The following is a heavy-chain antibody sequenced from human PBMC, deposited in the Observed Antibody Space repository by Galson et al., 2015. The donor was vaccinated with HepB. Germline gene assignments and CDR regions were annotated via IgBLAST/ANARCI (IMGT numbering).Heavy chain of an antibody. D-gene: IGHD3-16*01. Sequence: SETLSLTCAVYGGSFSGYYWSWIRQPPGKGLEWIGEINHSRSTNYNPSLKSRVTISVDTSKNQFSLKVTSVTAADTAVYYCARGLGGPYFGYWGQGALVTVSS. J-gene: IGHJ4*02. CDR3: ARGLGGPYFGY. CDR2: INHSRST. CDR1: GGSFSGYY. V-gene: IGHV4-34*01.